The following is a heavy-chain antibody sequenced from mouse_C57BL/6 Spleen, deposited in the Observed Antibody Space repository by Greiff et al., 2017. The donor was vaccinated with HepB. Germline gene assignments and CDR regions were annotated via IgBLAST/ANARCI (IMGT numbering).Heavy chain of an antibody. CDR1: GYTFTDYE. Sequence: VQLQQSGAELVRPGASVTLSCKASGYTFTDYEMHWVKQTPVHGLEWIGAIDPETGGTAYYQKFKGKAILTADKSSSTAYMELRSLTSEDSAVYYCTREGDYGSSNFDYWGQGTTLTVSS. J-gene: IGHJ2*01. CDR2: IDPETGGT. CDR3: TREGDYGSSNFDY. D-gene: IGHD1-1*01. V-gene: IGHV1-15*01.